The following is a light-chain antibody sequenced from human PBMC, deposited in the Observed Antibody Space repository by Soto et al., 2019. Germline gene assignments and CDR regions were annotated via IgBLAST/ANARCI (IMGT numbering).Light chain of an antibody. CDR1: SSDVGAYKY. CDR3: TAYVGNDIWV. V-gene: IGLV2-8*01. Sequence: QSALTQPPSASGSPGQSVTISCTGTSSDVGAYKYVSWYQQYPGKAPKLMIYEVTKRPSGVPDRFSGSKSGNTASLPVSGVQAEDEADYYCTAYVGNDIWVFGGGTKLTVL. J-gene: IGLJ3*02. CDR2: EVT.